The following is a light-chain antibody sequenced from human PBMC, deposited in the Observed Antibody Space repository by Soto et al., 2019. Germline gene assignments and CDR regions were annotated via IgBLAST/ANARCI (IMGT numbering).Light chain of an antibody. CDR3: QQYGSSPIT. CDR2: GAS. J-gene: IGKJ5*01. V-gene: IGKV3-20*01. Sequence: EIVLTPSQGTLSLSPGERANLYFISIQSVSSSYLAWYQQKPGQAPRLLIYGASSRATGIPDRFSGSGSGTDFTLTISRLEPEDFAVYYCQQYGSSPITFGQGTRLEIK. CDR1: QSVSSSY.